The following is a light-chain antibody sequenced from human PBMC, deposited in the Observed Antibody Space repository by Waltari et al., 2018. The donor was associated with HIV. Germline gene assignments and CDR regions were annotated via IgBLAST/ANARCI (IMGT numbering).Light chain of an antibody. V-gene: IGKV1-5*03. Sequence: DIQMTQSPSTLSASVGDSVTITCRASQSISNWLSWYQQKPGKAPKLLIYRASTLESGVPSRFSGSGSGTEFTLTISRLQPDDFATYYCQQYDSYSWTFGQGTKVEI. J-gene: IGKJ1*01. CDR2: RAS. CDR3: QQYDSYSWT. CDR1: QSISNW.